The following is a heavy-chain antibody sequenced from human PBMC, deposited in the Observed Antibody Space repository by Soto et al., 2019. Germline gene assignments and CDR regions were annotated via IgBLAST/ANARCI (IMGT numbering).Heavy chain of an antibody. D-gene: IGHD5-12*01. CDR2: AFHTGGT. CDR1: GGSISSSSYY. J-gene: IGHJ1*01. Sequence: SETLSLTCTVSGGSISSSSYYWSWIRQPPGRGLEWIGHAFHTGGTNYNPSLKSRVTISVDSSKSQFALKLTSVTAADTAVYFCASSELATLRDTEYFHHWGQGTLVTVSS. CDR3: ASSELATLRDTEYFHH. V-gene: IGHV4-61*01.